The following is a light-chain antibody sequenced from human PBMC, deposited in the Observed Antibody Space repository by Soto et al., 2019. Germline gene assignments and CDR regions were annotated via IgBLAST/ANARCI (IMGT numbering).Light chain of an antibody. CDR2: KAS. CDR3: QRYNSYSEA. J-gene: IGKJ1*01. V-gene: IGKV1-5*03. Sequence: DIQMTQSPSTLSGSVGDRVTITCRASQTISSWLAWYQQKPGKAPKLLIYKASTLKSGVPSRFSGSGSGKEFTLTISSLQPDDFATNYCQRYNSYSEAFGQRTKVQLK. CDR1: QTISSW.